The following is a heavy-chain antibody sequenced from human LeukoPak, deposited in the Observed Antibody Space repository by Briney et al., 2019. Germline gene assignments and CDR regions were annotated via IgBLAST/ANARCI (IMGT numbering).Heavy chain of an antibody. Sequence: PGGSLRLSCAASGFTFSSYWMNWVRQAPGKGLEWVAFIRYDAINKYYADSVKGRFTISRDNSRNTLYLQMNSLRAEDTALYYCAKDGDTVSGTYYFDMDVWGKGTTVTISS. CDR3: AKDGDTVSGTYYFDMDV. J-gene: IGHJ6*03. CDR2: IRYDAINK. V-gene: IGHV3-30*02. D-gene: IGHD1-26*01. CDR1: GFTFSSYW.